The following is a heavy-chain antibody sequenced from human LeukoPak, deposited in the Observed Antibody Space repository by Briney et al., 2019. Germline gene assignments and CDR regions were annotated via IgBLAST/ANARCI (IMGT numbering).Heavy chain of an antibody. CDR1: GGPISSVSYY. J-gene: IGHJ4*02. V-gene: IGHV4-39*07. Sequence: SETLSLTCTVSGGPISSVSYYWGWIRQPPGKGLEWIGSMYYSGSTYYNPSLKSRVTISVDTSKNQFSLKLSSVTAADTAVYYCARVSRGAGTWYYFDYWGQGTLVTVSS. D-gene: IGHD6-19*01. CDR2: MYYSGST. CDR3: ARVSRGAGTWYYFDY.